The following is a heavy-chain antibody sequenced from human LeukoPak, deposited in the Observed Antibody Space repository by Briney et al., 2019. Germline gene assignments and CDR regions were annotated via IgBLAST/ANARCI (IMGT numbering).Heavy chain of an antibody. CDR1: GGSISSSSYY. V-gene: IGHV4-39*02. CDR3: ARDRGGYYYFDY. D-gene: IGHD1-1*01. CDR2: IYYSGST. J-gene: IGHJ4*02. Sequence: PSETLSLTCTVSGGSISSSSYYWGWIRQPPGKGLEWIGSIYYSGSTYYNPSLKSRVTMSVDTSKNQFSLKLSSVTAADTATYYCARDRGGYYYFDYWGQGTLVTVSS.